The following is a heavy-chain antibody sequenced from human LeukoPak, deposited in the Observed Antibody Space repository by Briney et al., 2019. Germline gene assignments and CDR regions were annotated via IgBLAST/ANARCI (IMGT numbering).Heavy chain of an antibody. Sequence: GGSLRLSCAASGFTFSSYAVSWVRQAPGKGLEWVSAISGSGGSTYYADSVKGRFTISRDNSKNTLYLQMNSLRAEDTAVYYCAKTIASSSSTNYFDYWGQGTLVTVSS. CDR1: GFTFSSYA. D-gene: IGHD6-13*01. J-gene: IGHJ4*02. CDR2: ISGSGGST. CDR3: AKTIASSSSTNYFDY. V-gene: IGHV3-23*01.